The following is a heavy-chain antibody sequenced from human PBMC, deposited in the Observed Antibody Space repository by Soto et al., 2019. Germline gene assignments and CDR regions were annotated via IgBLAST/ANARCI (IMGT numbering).Heavy chain of an antibody. D-gene: IGHD2-8*01. CDR3: ARAPGYCTNGVCENWFDP. J-gene: IGHJ5*02. Sequence: SETLSLTCTVSGGSISSYYWSWIRQPPGKGLEWIGYIYYSGSTNYNPSLKSRVTISVDTSKNQFSLKLSSVTAADTAVYYCARAPGYCTNGVCENWFDPWGQGTLVTAPQ. CDR2: IYYSGST. V-gene: IGHV4-59*01. CDR1: GGSISSYY.